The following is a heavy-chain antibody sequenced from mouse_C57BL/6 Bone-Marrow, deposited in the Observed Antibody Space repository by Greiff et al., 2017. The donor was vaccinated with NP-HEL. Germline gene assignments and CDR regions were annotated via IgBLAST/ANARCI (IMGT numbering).Heavy chain of an antibody. Sequence: EVKVVESEGGLVQPGSSMKLSCTASGFTFSDYYMAWVRQVPEKGLEWVANINYDGSSTYYLDSLKSRFIISRDNAKNILYLQMSSLKSEDTATYYCARDSYSNFYWYFDVWGTGTTVTVSS. J-gene: IGHJ1*03. CDR1: GFTFSDYY. V-gene: IGHV5-16*01. CDR3: ARDSYSNFYWYFDV. D-gene: IGHD2-5*01. CDR2: INYDGSST.